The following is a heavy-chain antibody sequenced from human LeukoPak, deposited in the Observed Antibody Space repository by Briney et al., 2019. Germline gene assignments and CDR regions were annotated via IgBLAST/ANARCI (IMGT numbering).Heavy chain of an antibody. CDR3: ARGGDRRGFDY. J-gene: IGHJ4*02. V-gene: IGHV4-31*03. D-gene: IGHD1-14*01. Sequence: SETLSLTCTVSGDSISNGGFYWSWIRQHPGKGLEWIAYIYDSGTTYCSPALQSRVTISVDTSDNKFSLKLTSLTSADTAVYYCARGGDRRGFDYWGQGTLVTVSS. CDR1: GDSISNGGFY. CDR2: IYDSGTT.